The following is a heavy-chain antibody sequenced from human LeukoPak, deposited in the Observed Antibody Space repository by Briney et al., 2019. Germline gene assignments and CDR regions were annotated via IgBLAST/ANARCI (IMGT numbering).Heavy chain of an antibody. CDR2: INPNSGGT. CDR1: GYTFTGYY. V-gene: IGHV1-2*02. D-gene: IGHD2-15*01. Sequence: ASVKVSCKASGYTFTGYYMHWVRQAPGQGLEWMGWINPNSGGTNYAQKFQGRVTTTRDTSISTAYMELSRLRSDDTAVYYCARSGVIVVVVAATFWDEYFQHWGQGTLVTVSS. CDR3: ARSGVIVVVVAATFWDEYFQH. J-gene: IGHJ1*01.